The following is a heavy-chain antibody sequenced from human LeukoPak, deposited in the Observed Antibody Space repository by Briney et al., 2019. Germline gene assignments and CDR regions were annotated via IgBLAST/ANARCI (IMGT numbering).Heavy chain of an antibody. CDR1: GFTFSSCG. D-gene: IGHD3-22*01. CDR3: ARELPYHFESSGFNY. CDR2: ISGSGAII. Sequence: GGSLRLSCAASGFTFSSCGMSWVRQAPGKGLEWVSYISGSGAIIYYADAVEGRFTVSRDNAKNSLYLQMSSLRVDDTALYFCARELPYHFESSGFNYWGQGTLVTVSS. J-gene: IGHJ4*02. V-gene: IGHV3-48*04.